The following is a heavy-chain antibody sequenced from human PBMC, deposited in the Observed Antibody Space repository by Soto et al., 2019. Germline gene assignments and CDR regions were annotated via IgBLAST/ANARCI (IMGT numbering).Heavy chain of an antibody. D-gene: IGHD2-2*01. CDR3: ARHIICSSTSCDFNHMDV. CDR1: GYSFTSYW. V-gene: IGHV5-10-1*01. J-gene: IGHJ6*02. CDR2: IDPSDSYT. Sequence: GESLKISCKGSGYSFTSYWISWVRQMPGKGLEWMGRIDPSDSYTNYSPSFQGHVTISADKSISTAYLQWSSLKASDTAMYYCARHIICSSTSCDFNHMDVWGQGTTVTVSS.